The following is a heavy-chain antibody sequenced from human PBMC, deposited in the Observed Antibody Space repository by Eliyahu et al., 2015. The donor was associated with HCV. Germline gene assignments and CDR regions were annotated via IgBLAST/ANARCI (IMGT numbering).Heavy chain of an antibody. D-gene: IGHD1-14*01. Sequence: EMQPLESGGGFVQPGGSLRLSCAASGLGLVGYVVNWVRQAPGKGLDWVSTIGGRGDDTFYADSVRGRFTISRDDSKNTVYLQMNTLRVEDTAIYYCARDEPFLAPGYWGQGTQVTVSS. CDR3: ARDEPFLAPGY. V-gene: IGHV3-23*01. J-gene: IGHJ4*02. CDR1: GLGLVGYV. CDR2: IGGRGDDT.